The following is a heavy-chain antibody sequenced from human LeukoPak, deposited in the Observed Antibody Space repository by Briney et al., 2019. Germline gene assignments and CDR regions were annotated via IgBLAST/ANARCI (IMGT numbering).Heavy chain of an antibody. D-gene: IGHD3-3*01. CDR1: GGSIGSSTYS. Sequence: SETLSLTCTVSGGSIGSSTYSWGWIRQPPGEGLQWIGTIYHSGSTYYNPSLNSRVTISVDTSKNQFSLKLRFVTAADTAVYYCARVRYDFWGGYSQPIDYWGQGTLVTVSS. J-gene: IGHJ4*02. V-gene: IGHV4-39*07. CDR3: ARVRYDFWGGYSQPIDY. CDR2: IYHSGST.